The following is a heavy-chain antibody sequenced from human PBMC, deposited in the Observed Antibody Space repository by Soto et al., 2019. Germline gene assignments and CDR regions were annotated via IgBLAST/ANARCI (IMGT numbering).Heavy chain of an antibody. V-gene: IGHV3-53*01. Sequence: GGSLRLSCAASDFTVSDNYMSWVRQAPGKGLEWVSVIYAGGAAYLVVVVRGRFTVSRADSQNTLSLQMNSLGAEDTALYFCAGGPIISYFDHWGQGTPVTVSS. CDR2: IYAGGAA. CDR1: DFTVSDNY. J-gene: IGHJ4*02. CDR3: AGGPIISYFDH.